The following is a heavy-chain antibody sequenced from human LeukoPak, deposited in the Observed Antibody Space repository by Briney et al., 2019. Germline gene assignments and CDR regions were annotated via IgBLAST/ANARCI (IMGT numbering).Heavy chain of an antibody. CDR1: GFTFGDYA. Sequence: GGSLRLSCTPSGFTFGDYAMSWFRKAPGKGLEWVGFIRSKTYGGTTEHAASVKGRFTISRDDSKSIAYLQMNSLKTEDTAVYYCSRAHSSGWYGDWFDPWGQGTLVTVSS. V-gene: IGHV3-49*03. J-gene: IGHJ5*02. D-gene: IGHD6-19*01. CDR3: SRAHSSGWYGDWFDP. CDR2: IRSKTYGGTT.